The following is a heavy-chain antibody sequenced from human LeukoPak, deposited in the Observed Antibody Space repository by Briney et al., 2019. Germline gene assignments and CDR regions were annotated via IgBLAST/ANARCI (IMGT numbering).Heavy chain of an antibody. V-gene: IGHV3-NL1*01. CDR1: GFTFSSYG. Sequence: GGSLRLSCAASGFTFSSYGMHWVRQAPGKGLEWVSVIYSGGSAYYAGSLKDRFTISRDNSKDTLYLQMNSLRAEDTAVYYCGRAQVHSSGYYYADFRGQGTLVTVSS. CDR3: GRAQVHSSGYYYADF. CDR2: IYSGGSA. J-gene: IGHJ4*02. D-gene: IGHD3-22*01.